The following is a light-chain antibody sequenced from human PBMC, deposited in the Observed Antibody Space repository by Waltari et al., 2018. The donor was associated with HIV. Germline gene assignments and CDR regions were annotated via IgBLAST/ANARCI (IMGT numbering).Light chain of an antibody. CDR2: EDS. CDR1: NIGTKS. Sequence: SYVLTQPPSVSVAPGQTARITCGGNNIGTKSVHWYQQKPGQAPVLVVYEDSDRPSGVPERFSGSNSGNTATLTISRVEAGDEADYYCQVWDSSSDHLVVFGGGTRLTVL. J-gene: IGLJ2*01. CDR3: QVWDSSSDHLVV. V-gene: IGLV3-21*02.